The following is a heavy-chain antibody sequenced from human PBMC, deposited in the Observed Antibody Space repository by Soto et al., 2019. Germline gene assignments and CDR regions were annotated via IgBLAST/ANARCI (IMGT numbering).Heavy chain of an antibody. J-gene: IGHJ3*02. CDR1: GGSISSYY. Sequence: QVQLQESGPGLVKPSETLSLTCTVSGGSISSYYWSWIRQPAGKGLEWIGRIYTSGSTNYNPSLKSRVTMSVDTSKNQFSLKLSSVTAADTAVYYCARAKKRGGTMVRGVDAFDIWGQGTMVTVSS. CDR3: ARAKKRGGTMVRGVDAFDI. V-gene: IGHV4-4*07. CDR2: IYTSGST. D-gene: IGHD3-10*01.